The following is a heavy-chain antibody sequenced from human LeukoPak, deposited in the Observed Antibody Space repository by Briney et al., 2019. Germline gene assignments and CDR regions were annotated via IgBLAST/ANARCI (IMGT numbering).Heavy chain of an antibody. CDR1: GGSISSYY. Sequence: PSETLSLTCTVSGGSISSYYWSWIRQPPGKGLEWIGYIYYSGSTNYNPSLKSRVTISVDTSKNQFSLELSSVTAADTAVYYCAGGGGPWYFDLWGRGTLVTVSS. CDR2: IYYSGST. CDR3: AGGGGPWYFDL. J-gene: IGHJ2*01. V-gene: IGHV4-59*01.